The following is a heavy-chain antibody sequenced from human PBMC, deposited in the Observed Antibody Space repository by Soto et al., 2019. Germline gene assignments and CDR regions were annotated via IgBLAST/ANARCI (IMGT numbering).Heavy chain of an antibody. CDR2: TSYDGNNE. CDR3: AKDKGVFNWATSYFDY. D-gene: IGHD1-1*01. J-gene: IGHJ4*02. Sequence: GGSLRLSCAASGFTFSNYAMRWVRQAPGKGLEWVALTSYDGNNEYYTDSVKGRFTISRDNSKNTLFLQMNSPRPEDTAVYYCAKDKGVFNWATSYFDYWGQGALVTVSS. CDR1: GFTFSNYA. V-gene: IGHV3-30*18.